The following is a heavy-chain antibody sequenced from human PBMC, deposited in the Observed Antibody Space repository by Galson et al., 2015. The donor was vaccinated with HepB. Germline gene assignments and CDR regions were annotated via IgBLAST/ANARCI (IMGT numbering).Heavy chain of an antibody. D-gene: IGHD2-2*01. CDR3: ARDHYVVVPAAINYYYYGMDV. V-gene: IGHV3-48*02. J-gene: IGHJ6*02. CDR2: ISSSSSTI. Sequence: SLRLSCAASGFTFSSYSMNWVRQAPGKGLEWVSYISSSSSTIYYADSVKGRFTISRDNAKNSLYLQMNSLRDEDTAVYYCARDHYVVVPAAINYYYYGMDVWGQGTTVTVSS. CDR1: GFTFSSYS.